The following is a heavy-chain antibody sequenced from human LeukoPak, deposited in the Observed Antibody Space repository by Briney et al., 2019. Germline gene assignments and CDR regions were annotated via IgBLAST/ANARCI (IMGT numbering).Heavy chain of an antibody. CDR1: GYTFTGYY. CDR3: ARSIIVVVPADDYGMDV. V-gene: IGHV1-2*04. D-gene: IGHD2-2*01. Sequence: ASVKVSCKASGYTFTGYYVHWVRQAPGQGLEWMGWINPNSGGTNYAQKFQGWVTMTRDTSTSTAYMELSRLRSDDTAVYYCARSIIVVVPADDYGMDVWGKGTTVTVSS. CDR2: INPNSGGT. J-gene: IGHJ6*04.